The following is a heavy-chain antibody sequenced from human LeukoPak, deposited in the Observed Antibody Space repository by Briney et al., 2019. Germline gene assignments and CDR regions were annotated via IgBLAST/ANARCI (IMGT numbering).Heavy chain of an antibody. J-gene: IGHJ4*02. V-gene: IGHV4-61*01. CDR1: GYSISSGYY. CDR3: ARGVTTTSSVYFDY. Sequence: SETLSLTCTDSGYSISSGYYWGWIRQPPGKGLEWIGYIYYSGSTNYNPSLKSRVTISVDTSKNQFSLKLSSVTAADTAVYYCARGVTTTSSVYFDYWGQGTLVTVSS. D-gene: IGHD4-17*01. CDR2: IYYSGST.